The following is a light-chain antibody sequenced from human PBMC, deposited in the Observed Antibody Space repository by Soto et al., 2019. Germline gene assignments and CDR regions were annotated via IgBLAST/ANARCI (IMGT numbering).Light chain of an antibody. CDR2: AAS. V-gene: IGKV1-39*01. CDR3: QQSYSTPPT. J-gene: IGKJ1*01. Sequence: DIQVTQSPSSLSSSLLDRVSITCRASQSISSYLNWYQQKPGKAPKLLIYAASSLQSGVPSRFSGSGSGTDFTLTISSLQPEDFATYYCQQSYSTPPTFGQGTKVDIK. CDR1: QSISSY.